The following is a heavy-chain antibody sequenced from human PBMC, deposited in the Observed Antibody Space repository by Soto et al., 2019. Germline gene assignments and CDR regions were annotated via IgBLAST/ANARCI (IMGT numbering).Heavy chain of an antibody. V-gene: IGHV4-59*01. Sequence: SETLSLTCTVSGGSISSYYWSWIRQPPGKGLEWIGHIYYSGSANYSPSLKSRVTISVDTSKNQFSLKLSSVTAADTAVYYCARLQSSSWIDYWGQGTLVTVSS. CDR1: GGSISSYY. CDR3: ARLQSSSWIDY. D-gene: IGHD6-13*01. CDR2: IYYSGSA. J-gene: IGHJ4*02.